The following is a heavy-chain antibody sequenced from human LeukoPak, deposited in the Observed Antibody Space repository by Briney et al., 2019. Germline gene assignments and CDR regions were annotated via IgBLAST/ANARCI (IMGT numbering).Heavy chain of an antibody. CDR2: IYYSGST. CDR3: ARGYSSAFDP. D-gene: IGHD6-25*01. V-gene: IGHV4-61*01. CDR1: SGSTSTSNYY. J-gene: IGHJ5*02. Sequence: SETLSLTCTVSSGSTSTSNYYWSWIRQPPGKGLEWIGYIYYSGSTNYNPSLKSRVTISVDTSKNQFSLKLSSVTAADTAVYYCARGYSSAFDPWGQGTLVTVSS.